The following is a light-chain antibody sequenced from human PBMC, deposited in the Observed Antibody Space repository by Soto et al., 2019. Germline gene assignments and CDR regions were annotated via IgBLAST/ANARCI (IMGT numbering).Light chain of an antibody. Sequence: DIQMTQSPSSVSASVGDRVTITCRASQGLSSWLAWYQQKRGKAPKLLIYAASSLQSGVPSRFRGSGTGTNFTLTISSLQPEDFATYSWQQANSCPPLTFGVGTKVESK. J-gene: IGKJ4*01. CDR3: QQANSCPPLT. CDR1: QGLSSW. V-gene: IGKV1-12*01. CDR2: AAS.